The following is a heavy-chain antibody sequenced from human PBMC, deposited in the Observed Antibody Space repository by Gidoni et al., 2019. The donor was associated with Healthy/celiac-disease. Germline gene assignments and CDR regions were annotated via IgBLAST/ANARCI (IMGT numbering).Heavy chain of an antibody. CDR1: GFTFSSYS. V-gene: IGHV3-48*04. CDR3: ATVPPAYCGGDCSRWGDY. D-gene: IGHD2-21*02. J-gene: IGHJ4*02. Sequence: EVQLVESGGGLVQPGGSLRRSGAASGFTFSSYSMTWVRQAPGKGRDWVSYISSSSSTIYYADAVKGRFTIPRDNANNSLYLQMNSLRAEDTAVYYCATVPPAYCGGDCSRWGDYWGQGTLVTVSS. CDR2: ISSSSSTI.